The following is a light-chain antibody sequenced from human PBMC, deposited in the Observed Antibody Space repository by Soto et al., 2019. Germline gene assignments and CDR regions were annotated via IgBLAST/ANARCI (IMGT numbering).Light chain of an antibody. J-gene: IGKJ2*01. CDR3: QQSYSTPYT. Sequence: DLQMTQSPSSLSVSVGDRVTITCRASQSVSSYLSWFQQKPGKAPNLLIYGSFNLQSGVPSRFSGSGSGTDFTLTISNLQPEDFATYYCQQSYSTPYTFGQGTKLEIK. V-gene: IGKV1-39*01. CDR2: GSF. CDR1: QSVSSY.